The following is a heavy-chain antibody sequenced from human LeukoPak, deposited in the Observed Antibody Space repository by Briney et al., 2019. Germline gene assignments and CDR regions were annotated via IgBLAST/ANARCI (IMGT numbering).Heavy chain of an antibody. CDR3: ARGRFTFGGVFDY. CDR2: ISSSSSYI. V-gene: IGHV3-21*01. Sequence: KSGGSLRLSCAASGFTFSSYSMNWVRQAPGKGLEWVSSISSSSSYIYYADSVKGRFTISRDNAKNSLYLQMNSLRAEDTAVYYCARGRFTFGGVFDYWGQGTLVTVSS. D-gene: IGHD3-16*01. CDR1: GFTFSSYS. J-gene: IGHJ4*02.